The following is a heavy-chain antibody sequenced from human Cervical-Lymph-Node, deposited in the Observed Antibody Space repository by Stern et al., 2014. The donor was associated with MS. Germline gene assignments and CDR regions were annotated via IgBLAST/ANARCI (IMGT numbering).Heavy chain of an antibody. CDR2: IIPIVGKA. J-gene: IGHJ6*02. Sequence: VQLVESGAEVKKPGSSVKVSCKASGGTFSSYAISWVRQAPGQGLEWRGGIIPIVGKANYAPKLQGRVTITADEPKSTASTPLSSLRSEDTAVYYCARGELKEGLVRGMDVWGQGTTVTVSS. D-gene: IGHD1-26*01. CDR1: GGTFSSYA. CDR3: ARGELKEGLVRGMDV. V-gene: IGHV1-69*01.